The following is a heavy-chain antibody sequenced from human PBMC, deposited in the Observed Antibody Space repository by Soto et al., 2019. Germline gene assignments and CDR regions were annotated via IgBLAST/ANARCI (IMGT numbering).Heavy chain of an antibody. Sequence: GASVKVSCKASGGTFSSYTISWVRQAPGQGLEWMGRIVPILGIANYAQKFQGRVTITADKSTSTAYMELSSLRSEDTAVYYCARSEYYDYIWGSYQPKQSIHWFDPWGQGNLVTVSS. CDR2: IVPILGIA. D-gene: IGHD3-16*02. CDR1: GGTFSSYT. J-gene: IGHJ5*02. CDR3: ARSEYYDYIWGSYQPKQSIHWFDP. V-gene: IGHV1-69*02.